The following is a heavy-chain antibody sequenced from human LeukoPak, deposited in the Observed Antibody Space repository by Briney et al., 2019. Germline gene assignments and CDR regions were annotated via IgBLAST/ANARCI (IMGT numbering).Heavy chain of an antibody. D-gene: IGHD1-14*01. CDR2: ISSSSSTI. CDR3: ARDFNLDAFDI. V-gene: IGHV3-48*01. J-gene: IGHJ3*02. Sequence: GGSLRLSCAASGFTFSSYSMNWVRQAPGKGLEWVSYISSSSSTIYYADSTKGRFTISRDNAKNSLYLQMNSLRAEDTAVYYCARDFNLDAFDIWGQGTMVTVSS. CDR1: GFTFSSYS.